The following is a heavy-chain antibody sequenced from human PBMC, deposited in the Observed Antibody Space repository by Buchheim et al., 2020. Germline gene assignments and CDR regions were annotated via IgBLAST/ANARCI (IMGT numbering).Heavy chain of an antibody. Sequence: QVQLQESGPGLVKPSQTLSLTCTVSNGSISSDDFYWSWIRQHPGKGLEWIGYIYHSGTTYSNPSLRSRLDISMDTSKNQFSLNLDSVTAADTAIYYCATRPSDLSYWYFDLWGRGTL. D-gene: IGHD6-6*01. CDR2: IYHSGTT. CDR1: NGSISSDDFY. J-gene: IGHJ2*01. V-gene: IGHV4-31*03. CDR3: ATRPSDLSYWYFDL.